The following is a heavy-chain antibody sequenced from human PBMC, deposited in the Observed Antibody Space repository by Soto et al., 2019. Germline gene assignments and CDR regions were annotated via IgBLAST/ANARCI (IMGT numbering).Heavy chain of an antibody. CDR2: IHYNGNT. CDR3: AREGNLGRWLQPLDF. Sequence: SETLCLTCTVSGDSISAYSWSWVRQPPGKGLEWIGNIHYNGNTKYNPSLKSRVTMSVDTSKNQFSLKLISVTAADTAKYFCAREGNLGRWLQPLDFWGQGTLVTVSS. CDR1: GDSISAYS. D-gene: IGHD5-12*01. V-gene: IGHV4-59*01. J-gene: IGHJ4*02.